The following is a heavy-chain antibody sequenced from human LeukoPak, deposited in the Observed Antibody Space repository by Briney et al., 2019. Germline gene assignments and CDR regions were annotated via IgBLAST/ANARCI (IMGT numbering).Heavy chain of an antibody. CDR3: ARRDILTGYFPY. J-gene: IGHJ4*02. V-gene: IGHV4-59*08. D-gene: IGHD3-9*01. CDR1: GGSISSYY. Sequence: SETLSLTCTVSGGSISSYYWSWIRQPPGKGLEWIGYIYYSGSTNYNPSLKSRVTISVDTSKNQFSLKLSSVTAADTAVYYCARRDILTGYFPYWGQGTLVTVSS. CDR2: IYYSGST.